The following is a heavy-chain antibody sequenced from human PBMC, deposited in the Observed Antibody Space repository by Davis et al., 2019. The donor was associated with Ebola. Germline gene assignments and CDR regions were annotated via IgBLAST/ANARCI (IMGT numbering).Heavy chain of an antibody. D-gene: IGHD1-20*01. CDR2: ISSSGGST. CDR3: ARAPTSLTVIDY. V-gene: IGHV3-23*01. CDR1: EFTFSSYT. J-gene: IGHJ4*02. Sequence: PGGSLRLSCAASEFTFSSYTMGWVRQAPGKGLEWVSGISSSGGSTYYADSVKGRFTISRDNAKNSLYLQMNSLRAEDTAVYYCARAPTSLTVIDYWGQGTLVTVSS.